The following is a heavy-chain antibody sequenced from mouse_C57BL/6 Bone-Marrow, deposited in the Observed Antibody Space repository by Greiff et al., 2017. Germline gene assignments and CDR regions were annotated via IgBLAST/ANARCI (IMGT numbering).Heavy chain of an antibody. CDR3: ARWAWAMDY. V-gene: IGHV1-19*01. J-gene: IGHJ4*01. CDR1: GYTFTDYY. Sequence: VQLHQSGPVLVKPGASVKMSCKASGYTFTDYYMNWVKQSHGKSLEWIGVINPYNGGTSYNQKFKGKATLTVDKSSSTAYMELNSLTSEDSAVYYCARWAWAMDYWGQGTSVTVSS. CDR2: INPYNGGT.